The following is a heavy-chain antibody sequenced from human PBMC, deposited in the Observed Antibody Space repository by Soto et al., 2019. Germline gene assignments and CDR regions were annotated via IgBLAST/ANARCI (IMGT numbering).Heavy chain of an antibody. V-gene: IGHV4-59*01. D-gene: IGHD6-19*01. J-gene: IGHJ4*02. CDR2: IYYSGST. CDR3: AATGYSSHWYRGCFDD. CDR1: GGTISSYY. Sequence: SGTLSLTCTVSGGTISSYYWSWIRQPPGKGLEWIGYIYYSGSTNYNPARKTRVTITVDTSKNQFMQKLSSVPAADTAVYYCAATGYSSHWYRGCFDDWGQGTLVTVSS.